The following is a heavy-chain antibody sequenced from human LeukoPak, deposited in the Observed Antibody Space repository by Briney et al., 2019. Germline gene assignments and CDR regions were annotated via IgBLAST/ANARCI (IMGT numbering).Heavy chain of an antibody. D-gene: IGHD5-18*01. CDR3: AREGFTEDTPLALDY. CDR1: GFTFRDYH. V-gene: IGHV3-11*06. Sequence: GGSLRLSCAASGFTFRDYHMSWIRQAPGKGLEWVAYIVGSSSYTNYADSVKGRFTISRDNGENSLYLQTNSLRAEDTAVYYCAREGFTEDTPLALDYWGQGTLVTVSS. CDR2: IVGSSSYT. J-gene: IGHJ4*02.